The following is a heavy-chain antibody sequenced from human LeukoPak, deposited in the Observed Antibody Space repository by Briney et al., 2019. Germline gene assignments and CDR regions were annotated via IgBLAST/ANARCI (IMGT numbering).Heavy chain of an antibody. Sequence: PSETLSLTCTVSGGSISSYYWSWIRQPPGKGLEWIGYIYYSGSTNYNPSLRSRVTISVDTSKNQFSLKLSSVTAADTAVYYCARGSSWYGWYFDLWGRGTLVTVSS. CDR2: IYYSGST. V-gene: IGHV4-59*01. CDR3: ARGSSWYGWYFDL. D-gene: IGHD6-13*01. J-gene: IGHJ2*01. CDR1: GGSISSYY.